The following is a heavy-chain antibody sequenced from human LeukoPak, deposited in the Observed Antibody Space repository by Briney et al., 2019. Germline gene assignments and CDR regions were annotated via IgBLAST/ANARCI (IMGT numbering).Heavy chain of an antibody. D-gene: IGHD2-2*01. V-gene: IGHV3-11*04. Sequence: PGGSLRLSCAASGFTFSDYYMSWIRQAPGKGLEWVSYISSSGSTIHYADSVKGRFTISWDNANNALYLQMNSLRAEDTAVYYCARRCSSTSCLQYWGQGTLVTVSS. CDR2: ISSSGSTI. J-gene: IGHJ4*02. CDR1: GFTFSDYY. CDR3: ARRCSSTSCLQY.